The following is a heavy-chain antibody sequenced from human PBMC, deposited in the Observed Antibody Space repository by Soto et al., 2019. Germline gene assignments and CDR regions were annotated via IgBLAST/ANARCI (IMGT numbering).Heavy chain of an antibody. CDR1: GGSFSGYY. V-gene: IGHV4-34*01. CDR2: INHSGGT. CDR3: ARDGGYSYGYSPGYYYGMDV. J-gene: IGHJ6*02. Sequence: PSETLSLTCAVYGGSFSGYYWSWIRQPPGKGLEWIGEINHSGGTNYNPSLKSRVTISVDTSKNQFSLKLSSVTAADTAVYYCARDGGYSYGYSPGYYYGMDVWGQGTTVTVSS. D-gene: IGHD5-18*01.